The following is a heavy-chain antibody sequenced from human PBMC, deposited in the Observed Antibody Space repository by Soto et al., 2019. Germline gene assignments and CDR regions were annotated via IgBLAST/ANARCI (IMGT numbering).Heavy chain of an antibody. D-gene: IGHD5-12*01. J-gene: IGHJ4*02. CDR2: ISSRGDRV. CDR3: AKAPHASDYAGRGFDF. CDR1: GFNFDSYA. Sequence: EVQLLESGGGLEQTGGSLRPSCAASGFNFDSYAMGWVRQAPGKGLEWVSAISSRGDRVYYADSVKGRSTISRDNSKNTLFLQMNSLRAEDTAVFYCAKAPHASDYAGRGFDFWGQGTLVTVSS. V-gene: IGHV3-23*01.